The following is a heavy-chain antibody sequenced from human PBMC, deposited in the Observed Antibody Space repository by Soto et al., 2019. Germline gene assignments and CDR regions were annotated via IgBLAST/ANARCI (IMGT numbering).Heavy chain of an antibody. CDR3: ARPDYGGNGGMDV. V-gene: IGHV4-59*01. CDR1: GGSISSYY. D-gene: IGHD4-17*01. J-gene: IGHJ6*02. Sequence: QVQLQESGPGLVKPSETLSLTCTVSGGSISSYYWSWIRQPPGKGLEWIGYIYYSGSTNYNPALKSRVTISVDTSKNQFSLKLSSVTAADTDVYYCARPDYGGNGGMDVWGQGTTVTVSS. CDR2: IYYSGST.